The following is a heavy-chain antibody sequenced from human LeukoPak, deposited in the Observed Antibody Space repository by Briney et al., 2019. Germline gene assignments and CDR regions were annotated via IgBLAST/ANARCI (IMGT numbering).Heavy chain of an antibody. D-gene: IGHD1-14*01. CDR1: GFTFSTYA. CDR3: AKDHQFNSETNRGGDAFDM. Sequence: GGSLRLSCAASGFTFSTYAMSWVRQAPGKGLEWVSGITDSGGTTYYPDSVKGRFTISRDNSKNTLYLQMNSLRGEDTAVYHCAKDHQFNSETNRGGDAFDMWGQGTMVTVYS. V-gene: IGHV3-23*01. CDR2: ITDSGGTT. J-gene: IGHJ3*02.